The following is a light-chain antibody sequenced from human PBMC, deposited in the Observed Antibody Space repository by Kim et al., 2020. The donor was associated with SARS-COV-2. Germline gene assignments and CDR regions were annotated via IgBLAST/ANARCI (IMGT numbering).Light chain of an antibody. J-gene: IGKJ2*01. V-gene: IGKV1-5*03. CDR1: QIVDTY. Sequence: SASVGDRVTITCRASQIVDTYLAWYQQKPGKAPNLLIYQASNLQIGVPSRFSGSGSGAEFTLTISSLQPDDFATYYCQHYIRFPYTFGQGTKPEI. CDR3: QHYIRFPYT. CDR2: QAS.